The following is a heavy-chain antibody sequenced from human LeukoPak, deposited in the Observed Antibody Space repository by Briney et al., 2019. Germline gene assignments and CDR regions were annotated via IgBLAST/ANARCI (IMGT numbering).Heavy chain of an antibody. CDR1: GFTVSTNY. V-gene: IGHV3-53*01. J-gene: IGHJ4*02. D-gene: IGHD3-10*01. Sequence: PGGSLRLSCAASGFTVSTNYMTWVRQAPGKGLEWVSVIYRDGTTYYADSVKGRFTISRDNSKNTVYLQMNSLRAEDTAVYYCARGLGYGSGPVDHWGQGTLVTLSS. CDR3: ARGLGYGSGPVDH. CDR2: IYRDGTT.